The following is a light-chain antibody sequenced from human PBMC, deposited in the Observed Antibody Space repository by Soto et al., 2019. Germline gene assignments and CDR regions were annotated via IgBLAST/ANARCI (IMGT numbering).Light chain of an antibody. CDR2: TAS. CDR3: QEYNNYWT. J-gene: IGKJ1*01. Sequence: DIQMIQSPSTLSASVGDTATITCRASQTISRWLAWYQQKPGKAPRLLIYTASTLESGVPSRFSASGSGTEFTLTISSLHPDDFATYYCQEYNNYWTFGQGTKVDI. CDR1: QTISRW. V-gene: IGKV1-5*01.